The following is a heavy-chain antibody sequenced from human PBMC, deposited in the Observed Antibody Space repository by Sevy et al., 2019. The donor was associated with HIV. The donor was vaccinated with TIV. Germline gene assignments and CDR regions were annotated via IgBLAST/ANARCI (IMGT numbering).Heavy chain of an antibody. D-gene: IGHD6-19*01. J-gene: IGHJ4*02. Sequence: GGSLRLSCAASGFTFNNYGMCWVRQAPGKGLEWFSSISGGGGSTYYADSVKGRFTISRDNSKNTLYLQMNSLGAEDTAIYYCARRLVAGTFDYWGQGTLVTVSS. CDR3: ARRLVAGTFDY. CDR1: GFTFNNYG. CDR2: ISGGGGST. V-gene: IGHV3-23*01.